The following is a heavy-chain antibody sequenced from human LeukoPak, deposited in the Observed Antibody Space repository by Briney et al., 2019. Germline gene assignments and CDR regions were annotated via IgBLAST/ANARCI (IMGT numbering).Heavy chain of an antibody. D-gene: IGHD2-2*01. CDR3: ARADIVVVPAAMPFGWFDP. V-gene: IGHV1-69*06. Sequence: ASVKLCCKAAGGTFSSYAVSGVRQAPGQGLEWMGGSILIFGTANYAQKFQGRVPITADKSTSTAYMELSSLRSEDRAVYYCARADIVVVPAAMPFGWFDPWGQGTLVTVSS. CDR2: SILIFGTA. J-gene: IGHJ5*02. CDR1: GGTFSSYA.